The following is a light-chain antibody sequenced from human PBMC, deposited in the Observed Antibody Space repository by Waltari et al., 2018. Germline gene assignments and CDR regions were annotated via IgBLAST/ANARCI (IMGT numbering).Light chain of an antibody. CDR3: ASYTSITVI. CDR1: SRDLGNYEY. CDR2: DVS. V-gene: IGLV2-14*03. J-gene: IGLJ2*01. Sequence: QSALTQPASVSGSPGQSITISCTGSSRDLGNYEYVSWYQQHPGKAPKLMIYDVSNRPSGVSNRFSGSQSGNTASLTISGLLAEDEANYYCASYTSITVIFGGGTKLTVL.